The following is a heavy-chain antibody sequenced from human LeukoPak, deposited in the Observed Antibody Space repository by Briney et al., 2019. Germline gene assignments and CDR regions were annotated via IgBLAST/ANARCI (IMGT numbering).Heavy chain of an antibody. J-gene: IGHJ4*02. V-gene: IGHV3-15*01. D-gene: IGHD3-3*01. CDR1: GFTFSNAW. CDR2: IKSKTDGGTT. CDR3: TTDVTIFGVVIDY. Sequence: GGSLTLTCAASGFTFSNAWLSGVRQAPGKGREGVGGIKSKTDGGTTDYAAPVKGRFTISRDDSKNTLYLQMNSLKTEDTAVYYCTTDVTIFGVVIDYWGQGTLVTVSS.